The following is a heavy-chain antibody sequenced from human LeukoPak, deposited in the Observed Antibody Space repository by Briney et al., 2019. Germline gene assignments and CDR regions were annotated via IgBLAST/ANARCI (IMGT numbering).Heavy chain of an antibody. CDR1: GFTFSSYW. J-gene: IGHJ4*02. CDR3: ARDLSYSLHYYGSGSYDY. V-gene: IGHV3-7*01. Sequence: GGSLRLSCAASGFTFSSYWMSWVRQAPGKGLEWVANIKQDGSEKYYVDSVKGRFTISRDNAKNSLYLEMNSLRAEDTAVYYSARDLSYSLHYYGSGSYDYWGQGTLVTVSS. CDR2: IKQDGSEK. D-gene: IGHD3-10*01.